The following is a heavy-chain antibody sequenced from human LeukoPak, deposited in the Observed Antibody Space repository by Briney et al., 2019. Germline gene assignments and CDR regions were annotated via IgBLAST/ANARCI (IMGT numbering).Heavy chain of an antibody. Sequence: GGSLRLLRAASGFTFSSYSMNWVRQPPGKGRAWVSSISSSSSYLYYAVSVKGRFTISRDNAKNSLYLQMNSLRAEDTAVYYCAKGLRYLDWFDYWGRGTLVTVSS. CDR1: GFTFSSYS. D-gene: IGHD3-9*01. J-gene: IGHJ4*02. CDR2: ISSSSSYL. CDR3: AKGLRYLDWFDY. V-gene: IGHV3-21*01.